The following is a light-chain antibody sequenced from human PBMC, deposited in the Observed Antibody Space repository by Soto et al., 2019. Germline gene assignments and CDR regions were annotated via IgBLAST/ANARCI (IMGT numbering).Light chain of an antibody. CDR2: SNN. V-gene: IGLV1-44*01. CDR3: AAWDDSLNVV. J-gene: IGLJ2*01. CDR1: SSNIGSNT. Sequence: SVLTQPPSASGTPRQRVTISCSGSSSNIGSNTVNWYQQLPGTAPKLLIYSNNQRPSGVPDRFSGSKSGTSASLAISGLQSEDEADYYCAAWDDSLNVVFGGGTKVTVL.